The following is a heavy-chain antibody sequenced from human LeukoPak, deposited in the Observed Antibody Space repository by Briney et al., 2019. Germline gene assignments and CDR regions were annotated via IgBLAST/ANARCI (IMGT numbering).Heavy chain of an antibody. CDR2: IYYSGST. Sequence: SETLSLTCTVSGGSVSSGSYYWSWIRQPPGKGLEWIGYIYYSGSTNYNPSLKSRVTISVDTSKNQFSLKLSSVTAADTAVYYCARDSDSSGWYFDYWAREPWSPSPQ. D-gene: IGHD6-19*01. V-gene: IGHV4-61*01. CDR3: ARDSDSSGWYFDY. CDR1: GGSVSSGSYY. J-gene: IGHJ4*02.